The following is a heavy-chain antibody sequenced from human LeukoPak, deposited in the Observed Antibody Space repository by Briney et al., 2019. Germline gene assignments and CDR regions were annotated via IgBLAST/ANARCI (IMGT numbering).Heavy chain of an antibody. V-gene: IGHV3-64*01. J-gene: IGHJ5*02. D-gene: IGHD6-13*01. CDR3: TRQLAAAGRGWFDP. Sequence: GGSLRLSCAASGFSFSSYFMHWVRQAPGKGLEYVSVISSNGAVTYYANSVEGRFTISRDNSKNTLYLQMGSLRAEDTAVYYCTRQLAAAGRGWFDPWGQGTLVTVSS. CDR1: GFSFSSYF. CDR2: ISSNGAVT.